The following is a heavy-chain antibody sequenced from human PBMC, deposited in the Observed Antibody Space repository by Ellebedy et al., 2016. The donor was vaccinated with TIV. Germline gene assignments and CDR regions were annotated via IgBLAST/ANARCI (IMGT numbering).Heavy chain of an antibody. J-gene: IGHJ1*01. V-gene: IGHV3-7*03. CDR3: ASGGDYSRVQY. Sequence: GESLKISXVASGFSFNSYWMSWVRQAPGKGLEWVANIKQDGSETYYVDSVKGRFTISRDNAKNSLYLQMNSLRAEDTAVYYCASGGDYSRVQYWGQGTLVTVSS. CDR2: IKQDGSET. CDR1: GFSFNSYW. D-gene: IGHD4-17*01.